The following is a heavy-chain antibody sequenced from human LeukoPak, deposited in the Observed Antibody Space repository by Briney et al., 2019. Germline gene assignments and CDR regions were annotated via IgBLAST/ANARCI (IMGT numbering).Heavy chain of an antibody. CDR2: IYYSGIT. J-gene: IGHJ4*02. CDR3: ARHLSWSGYPKVDY. Sequence: KPSETLSLXCTVSGASISSSSYYWGWIRQPPGKGLEWIGSIYYSGITYYNPSLKSRVNISLDTCKNQFSLRLMSATGADTAVYYCARHLSWSGYPKVDYWGQGTLVTVSS. D-gene: IGHD3-3*01. V-gene: IGHV4-39*01. CDR1: GASISSSSYY.